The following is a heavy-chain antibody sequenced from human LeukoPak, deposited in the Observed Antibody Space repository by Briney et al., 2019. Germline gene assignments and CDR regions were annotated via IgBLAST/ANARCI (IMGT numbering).Heavy chain of an antibody. CDR1: GYTFTSYD. D-gene: IGHD6-13*01. Sequence: ASVKVSCKASGYTFTSYDINWVRQATGQGLEWMGWMNPNSGNTGYAQKFQGRVTITRNTSISTAYTELSSLRSEDTAVYYCARETRAAAVWFDPWGQGTLVTVSS. CDR2: MNPNSGNT. V-gene: IGHV1-8*03. J-gene: IGHJ5*02. CDR3: ARETRAAAVWFDP.